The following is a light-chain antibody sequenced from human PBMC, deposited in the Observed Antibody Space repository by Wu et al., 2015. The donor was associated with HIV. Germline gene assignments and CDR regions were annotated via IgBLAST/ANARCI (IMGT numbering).Light chain of an antibody. V-gene: IGKV3-20*01. CDR3: QQYDNSPWT. Sequence: EIVLTQSPGTLSLSPGERATLSCRASQSVRSNYLAWYQQKPGQAPRLLIHGASSRATGIPDRFSGSGSGTDFTLTITRLEPEDFAVYYCQQYDNSPWTFGQGTKVEIK. CDR1: QSVRSNY. J-gene: IGKJ1*01. CDR2: GAS.